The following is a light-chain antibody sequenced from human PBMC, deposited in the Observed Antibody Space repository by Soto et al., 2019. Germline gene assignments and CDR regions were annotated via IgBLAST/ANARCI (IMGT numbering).Light chain of an antibody. CDR1: KLGDKY. CDR3: QAWDSSIV. V-gene: IGLV3-1*01. J-gene: IGLJ2*01. Sequence: SYELTQPPSVSVSPGQTASITCSGDKLGDKYACWYQQKPGQSPVLVIYQDNKRPSGIPERLSGSNSGNTATLTISGTQAMDEADYYCQAWDSSIVFGGGTKLTVL. CDR2: QDN.